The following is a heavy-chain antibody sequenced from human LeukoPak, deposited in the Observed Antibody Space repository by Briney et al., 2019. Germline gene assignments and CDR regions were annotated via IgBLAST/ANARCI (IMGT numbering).Heavy chain of an antibody. V-gene: IGHV3-48*04. CDR1: GFTCSRYG. J-gene: IGHJ6*03. Sequence: GGSLRLSCAASGFTCSRYGMHWVRQAPGKGLEWVSYISSSSNTIYYADSLKGRFTISRDNAKNSLYLQMNSLRAEDTAVYYCARESGWSSGSWDYMDVWGKGTTVTISS. CDR3: ARESGWSSGSWDYMDV. D-gene: IGHD3-10*01. CDR2: ISSSSNTI.